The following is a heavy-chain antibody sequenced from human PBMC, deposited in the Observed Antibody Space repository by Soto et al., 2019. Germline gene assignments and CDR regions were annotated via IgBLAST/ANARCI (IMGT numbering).Heavy chain of an antibody. V-gene: IGHV3-13*01. CDR3: ARGDNSGWSAFDV. CDR1: GFTFSSYD. J-gene: IGHJ3*01. CDR2: IGTAGDT. Sequence: EVQLVESGGNLVQPGGSLRLSCAASGFTFSSYDMHWVRQDTGKGLEWVSAIGTAGDTYYPDSVKGRFTISRENAKDSLYLQMNRLRAGDTAVYYFARGDNSGWSAFDVWGQGTMVTVSS. D-gene: IGHD6-19*01.